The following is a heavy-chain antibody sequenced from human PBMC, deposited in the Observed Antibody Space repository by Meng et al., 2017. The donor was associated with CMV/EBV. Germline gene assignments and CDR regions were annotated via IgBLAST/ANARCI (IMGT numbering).Heavy chain of an antibody. CDR2: IYTSGST. D-gene: IGHD5-18*01. J-gene: IGHJ4*02. Sequence: QVQLQESGPGLVKPSGTLSLTCTVSGGSISSYYWSWIRQPAGKGLEWIGRIYTSGSTNYNPSLKGRVTMSVDTSKNQFSLKLSSVTAADTAVYYCARHGDTAMVVGIDYWGQGTLVTVSS. V-gene: IGHV4-4*07. CDR1: GGSISSYY. CDR3: ARHGDTAMVVGIDY.